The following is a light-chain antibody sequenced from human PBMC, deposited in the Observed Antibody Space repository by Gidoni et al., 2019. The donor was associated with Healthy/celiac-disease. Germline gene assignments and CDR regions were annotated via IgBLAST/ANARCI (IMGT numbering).Light chain of an antibody. CDR3: CSYAGSSTPHVG. CDR2: EVS. Sequence: QSALTQPDSDSGSPGQSITIYCTGTSSDVGRYNLVSWYQQPPGKAPKLMIYEVSKRPAGVSNRFSGSKSGNTASLTISGLQAEDEADYYCCSYAGSSTPHVGFGGGTKLTDL. V-gene: IGLV2-23*02. J-gene: IGLJ2*01. CDR1: SSDVGRYNL.